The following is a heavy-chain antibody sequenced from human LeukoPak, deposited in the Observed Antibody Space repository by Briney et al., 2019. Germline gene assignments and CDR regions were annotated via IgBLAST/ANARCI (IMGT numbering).Heavy chain of an antibody. Sequence: GASLRLSCTASGFTFSSNWMHWVPQAPGKGLVRIPRIKRDGSTNSADSGKGRFIISKSNAKNTFSLQVNGLSGHDTVGYYFRRAQSEMGGYYPEYFRHWGQGTLVTVSS. CDR2: IKRDGST. D-gene: IGHD3-22*01. CDR1: GFTFSSNW. J-gene: IGHJ1*01. V-gene: IGHV3-74*01. CDR3: RRAQSEMGGYYPEYFRH.